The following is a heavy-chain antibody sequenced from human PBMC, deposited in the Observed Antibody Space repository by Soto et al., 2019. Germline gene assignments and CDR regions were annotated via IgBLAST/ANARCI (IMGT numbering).Heavy chain of an antibody. J-gene: IGHJ4*02. V-gene: IGHV4-59*08. Sequence: SETLSLTCTVSGGSISSYYWSWIRQPPGKGLEWIGNIYYSGSTNYNPSLKSRVTISVDTSKNQFSLRLSSVTAADTAVYFCARHSGKRGQYQLLDYWGQGTLVTVSS. CDR2: IYYSGST. CDR1: GGSISSYY. CDR3: ARHSGKRGQYQLLDY. D-gene: IGHD2-2*01.